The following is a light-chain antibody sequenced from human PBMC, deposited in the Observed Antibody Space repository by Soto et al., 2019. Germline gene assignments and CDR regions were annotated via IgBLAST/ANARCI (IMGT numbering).Light chain of an antibody. J-gene: IGKJ3*01. CDR1: QSVSRK. Sequence: EIVLTQSPGALSLSPGERATLSCRASQSVSRKLAWYQQKPGQAPRLLIYDASNRATGIPARFSGSGSGTHFTLTISRLEPEDVAIYYCQQHSNFFGPGTKVDIK. CDR2: DAS. V-gene: IGKV3-11*01. CDR3: QQHSNF.